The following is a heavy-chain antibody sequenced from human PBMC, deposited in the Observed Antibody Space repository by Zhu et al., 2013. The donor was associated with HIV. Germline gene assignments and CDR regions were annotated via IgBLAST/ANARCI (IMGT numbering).Heavy chain of an antibody. V-gene: IGHV1-69*01. D-gene: IGHD3-3*01. CDR2: IIPIFGTA. CDR1: GGTFSSYA. CDR3: ARGTGRAITIFGRDYGMDV. J-gene: IGHJ6*02. Sequence: QVQLVQSGAEVKKPGSSVKVSCKASGGTFSSYAISWVRQAPGQGLEWMGGIIPIFGTANYAQKFQGRVTITADESTSTAYMELSSLRSEDTAVYYCARGTGRAITIFGRDYGMDVWGQGTTVTVSS.